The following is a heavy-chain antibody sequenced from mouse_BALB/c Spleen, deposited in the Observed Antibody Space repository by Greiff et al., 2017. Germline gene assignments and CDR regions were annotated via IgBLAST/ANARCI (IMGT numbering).Heavy chain of an antibody. CDR3: ASYDGYYG. J-gene: IGHJ2*01. CDR2: IDPANGNT. V-gene: IGHV14-3*02. D-gene: IGHD2-3*01. Sequence: VQLQQSGAELVKPGASVKLSCTASGFNIKDTYMHWVKQRPEQGLEWIGRIDPANGNTKYDPKFQGKATITADTSSNTVYLQLSSLTSEDTAVYYCASYDGYYGWGQGTTLTVSS. CDR1: GFNIKDTY.